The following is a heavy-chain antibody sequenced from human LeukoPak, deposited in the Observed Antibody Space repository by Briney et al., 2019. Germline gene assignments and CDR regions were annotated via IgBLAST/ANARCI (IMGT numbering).Heavy chain of an antibody. D-gene: IGHD1-26*01. CDR1: GGSMSSYY. CDR3: ARQPYMLGAYYFDY. J-gene: IGHJ4*02. CDR2: IFYSGST. Sequence: PSETLSLTCTVSGGSMSSYYWSWIRQPPGKGLEWIGYIFYSGSTNYNPSLKSRVTLSVDTSKNQFSLKLGSVTAADTAVYCCARQPYMLGAYYFDYWGQGTLVTVSS. V-gene: IGHV4-59*08.